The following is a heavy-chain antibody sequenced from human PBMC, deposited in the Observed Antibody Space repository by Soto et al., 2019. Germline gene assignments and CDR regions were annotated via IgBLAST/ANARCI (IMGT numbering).Heavy chain of an antibody. CDR1: GFTFSGSS. Sequence: GVSPXLSFAASGFTFSGSSIHWVRQASGRGLEWVGRIRSKTNSYATAYAASVKGRFTISRDDSKNTAYLQMNSLETEDTAVYYCTLANCSGGSCYPAFDIWGQGTMVTVSS. CDR3: TLANCSGGSCYPAFDI. D-gene: IGHD2-15*01. V-gene: IGHV3-73*01. CDR2: IRSKTNSYAT. J-gene: IGHJ3*02.